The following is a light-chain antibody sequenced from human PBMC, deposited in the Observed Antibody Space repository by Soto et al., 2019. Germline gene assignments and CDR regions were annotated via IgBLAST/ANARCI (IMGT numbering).Light chain of an antibody. CDR2: GAS. CDR1: QSVSNN. V-gene: IGKV3-15*01. CDR3: QQYNFWPIT. J-gene: IGKJ5*01. Sequence: EIVMTQSPATLSVSPGKRATLSCRASQSVSNNLAWYQQKPGQAPGLLIYGASTRAPAIPVRFSGSGSGTEFTLTISSLQSEDSAVYYCQQYNFWPITFGQGTRLEIK.